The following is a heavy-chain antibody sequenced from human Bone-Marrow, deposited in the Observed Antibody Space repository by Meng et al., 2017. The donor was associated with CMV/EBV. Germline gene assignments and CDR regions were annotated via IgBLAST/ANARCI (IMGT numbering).Heavy chain of an antibody. V-gene: IGHV3-33*06. D-gene: IGHD3-10*01. Sequence: SGFSFSSYGMRWVRQAPGKGLEWVGVIWKDGSDKNYADSVQGRFTISRDNSKNTLFLQMNSLRAEDTAVYFCAKDSYGSGYWNFDLWGRGTLVTVSS. CDR3: AKDSYGSGYWNFDL. CDR2: IWKDGSDK. J-gene: IGHJ2*01. CDR1: GFSFSSYG.